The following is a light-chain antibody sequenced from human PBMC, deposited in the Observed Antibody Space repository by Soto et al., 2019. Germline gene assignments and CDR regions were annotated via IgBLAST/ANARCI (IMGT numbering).Light chain of an antibody. V-gene: IGKV1-39*01. CDR1: QSISSY. CDR2: AAS. CDR3: HQTYITPWM. Sequence: DTQMTQSPSSLSASVGDRVIITCLASQSISSYLNWYQQKPGTAPKLLIYAASSLQSGVPSRFRGSGSGTDFTLTITSLQPEDFAIYFCHQTYITPWMFGQGTKVEIK. J-gene: IGKJ1*01.